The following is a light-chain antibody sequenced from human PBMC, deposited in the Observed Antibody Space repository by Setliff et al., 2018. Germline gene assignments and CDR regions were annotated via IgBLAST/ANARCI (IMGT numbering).Light chain of an antibody. J-gene: IGLJ1*01. V-gene: IGLV2-14*03. CDR1: SSDVGGYNS. CDR3: SSYTSSSIFYA. Sequence: QSALTQPASVSGSPGQSITISCTGTSSDVGGYNSVSWYQQHPGKAPKLMIYDVSNRPSGVSNRFSGSKSGNTASLTISGLQAEDEADYYCSSYTSSSIFYAFGTGTKVTV. CDR2: DVS.